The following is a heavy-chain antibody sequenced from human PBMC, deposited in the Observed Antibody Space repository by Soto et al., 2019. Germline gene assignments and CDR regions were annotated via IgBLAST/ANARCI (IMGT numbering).Heavy chain of an antibody. D-gene: IGHD2-21*02. CDR1: GLSFSDFG. CDR3: AKETRSRAVTATRVNGMDV. CDR2: ISHDGSNQ. J-gene: IGHJ6*02. V-gene: IGHV3-30*18. Sequence: GGSLRLSCAPSGLSFSDFGMHWVRHAPGKGLEWVAAISHDGSNQYYGDSVKGRFSISRDHSNNRLYLQMNNLKVEDSAIYYCAKETRSRAVTATRVNGMDVWGQGTTVTVSS.